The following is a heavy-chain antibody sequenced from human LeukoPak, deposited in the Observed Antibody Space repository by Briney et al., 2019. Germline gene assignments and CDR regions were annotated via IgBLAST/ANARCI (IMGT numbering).Heavy chain of an antibody. V-gene: IGHV3-23*01. CDR2: ISGSGGST. CDR3: AKDRQRYYGSGSYYDY. J-gene: IGHJ4*02. Sequence: GGSLRLSCAASGFTFSSYAMSWVRQAPGKGLEWVSAISGSGGSTYYADSAKGRFTISRDNSKNTLYLQMNSLRAEDTAVYYCAKDRQRYYGSGSYYDYWGQGTLVTVSS. CDR1: GFTFSSYA. D-gene: IGHD3-10*01.